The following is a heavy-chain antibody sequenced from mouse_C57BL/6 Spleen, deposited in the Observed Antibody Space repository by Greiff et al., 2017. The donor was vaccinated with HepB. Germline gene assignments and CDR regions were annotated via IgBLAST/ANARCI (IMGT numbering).Heavy chain of an antibody. Sequence: QVQLQQSGPELVKPGASVKISCKASGYAFSSSWMNWVKQRPGKGLEWIGRIYPGDGDTNYNGKFTGKATLTADKSSSTAYMQLSSLTSEDSAVYFCARSLSYDYAMDYWGQGTSVTVSS. CDR3: ARSLSYDYAMDY. CDR1: GYAFSSSW. J-gene: IGHJ4*01. CDR2: IYPGDGDT. D-gene: IGHD2-10*02. V-gene: IGHV1-82*01.